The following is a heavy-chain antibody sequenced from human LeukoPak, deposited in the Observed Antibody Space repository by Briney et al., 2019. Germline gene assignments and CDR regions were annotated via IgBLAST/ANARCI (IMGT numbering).Heavy chain of an antibody. CDR1: GFTFRTYN. J-gene: IGHJ3*02. D-gene: IGHD1-26*01. CDR2: ISSSSNYI. Sequence: PGGSLRLSCAASGFTFRTYNMNWDRQAPGKGLEWVSSISSSSNYIYYADSVTGRFTISRDNAKNSLYLQMNSLRAEDTDVYYCARDVGASAPDAFDIWGQGTMVSVSS. CDR3: ARDVGASAPDAFDI. V-gene: IGHV3-21*01.